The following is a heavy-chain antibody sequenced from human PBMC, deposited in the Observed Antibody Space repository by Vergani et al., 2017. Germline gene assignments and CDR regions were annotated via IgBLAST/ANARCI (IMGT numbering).Heavy chain of an antibody. CDR3: ARGLSSSRPYYYYYMDG. J-gene: IGHJ6*03. V-gene: IGHV4-34*01. D-gene: IGHD6-6*01. Sequence: QVQLQQWGAGLLKPSETLSLTCAVYGGSFSGYYWSWIRQPPGKGLEWIGEINHSGSTNYNPSLKSRVTISVDTSKNQFSLKLSSVTAADTAVYYCARGLSSSRPYYYYYMDGWGKGTTVTVSS. CDR1: GGSFSGYY. CDR2: INHSGST.